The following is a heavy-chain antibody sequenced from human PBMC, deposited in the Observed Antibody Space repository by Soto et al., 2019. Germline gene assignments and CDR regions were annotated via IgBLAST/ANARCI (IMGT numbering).Heavy chain of an antibody. D-gene: IGHD3-10*01. J-gene: IGHJ6*02. CDR2: IYYSGST. CDR3: ARVTMVRGVISYYYGMDV. V-gene: IGHV4-30-4*01. Sequence: PSETLSLTCTVSGGSISSGDYYWSWIRQPPGKGLEWIGYIYYSGSTYYNPSLKSRVTISVDTSKNQFSLKLSSVTAADTAVYYCARVTMVRGVISYYYGMDVWGQGTTVTVSS. CDR1: GGSISSGDYY.